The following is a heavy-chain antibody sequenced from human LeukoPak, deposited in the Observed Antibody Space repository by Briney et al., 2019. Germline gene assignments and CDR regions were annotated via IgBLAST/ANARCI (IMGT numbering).Heavy chain of an antibody. CDR3: GRACSGGNCYSVVDY. CDR2: ISTSGST. V-gene: IGHV4-4*07. D-gene: IGHD2-15*01. CDR1: GGSISSYY. J-gene: IGHJ4*02. Sequence: SETLSLTCTVSGGSISSYYWSWIRQPAGKGLESIGHISTSGSTNYNPSLKSRVTISPDTSKNHFSLKLNSVTAADTAVYYCGRACSGGNCYSVVDYWGQGTLVTVSS.